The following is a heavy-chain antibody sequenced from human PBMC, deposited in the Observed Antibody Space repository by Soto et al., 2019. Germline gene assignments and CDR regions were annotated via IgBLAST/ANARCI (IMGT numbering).Heavy chain of an antibody. CDR3: VHPRSTVQIPPT. J-gene: IGHJ5*02. D-gene: IGHD4-17*01. CDR2: ISSNGDST. V-gene: IGHV3-64D*06. Sequence: GSLRLSCSASGFTFSMFSMHWVRQAPGKGLEYVSGISSNGDSTYYADSVKGRFTISRDNSKNTLYLQMSSLRAVDTAVYYCVHPRSTVQIPPTWGQGTLVTVSS. CDR1: GFTFSMFS.